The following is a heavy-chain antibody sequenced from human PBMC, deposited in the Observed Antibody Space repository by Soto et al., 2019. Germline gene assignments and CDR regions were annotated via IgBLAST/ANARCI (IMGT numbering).Heavy chain of an antibody. CDR3: AGIIVVVPAASRNWFDP. V-gene: IGHV4-4*07. D-gene: IGHD2-2*01. J-gene: IGHJ5*02. Sequence: KTSETLSLTCTVSGGSISSYYWSWIRQPAGKGLEWIGRIYTSGSTNYNPSLKSRVTMSVDTSKNQFSLKLSSVTAADTAVYYCAGIIVVVPAASRNWFDPWGQGTLVTVSS. CDR1: GGSISSYY. CDR2: IYTSGST.